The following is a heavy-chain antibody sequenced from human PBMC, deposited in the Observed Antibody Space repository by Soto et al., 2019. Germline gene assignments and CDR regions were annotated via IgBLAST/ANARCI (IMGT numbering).Heavy chain of an antibody. CDR1: GFTFSSYA. Sequence: QVQLVESGGGVVQPGRSLRLSCAASGFTFSSYAMHWVRQAPGKGLEWVAVISYDGSNKYYADSVKGRFTISRDNSGNTQYLQMTSLRDEDTAVYYCARAAGDKDDAFDIWGRGTMVIVSS. D-gene: IGHD3-10*01. V-gene: IGHV3-30-3*01. J-gene: IGHJ3*02. CDR2: ISYDGSNK. CDR3: ARAAGDKDDAFDI.